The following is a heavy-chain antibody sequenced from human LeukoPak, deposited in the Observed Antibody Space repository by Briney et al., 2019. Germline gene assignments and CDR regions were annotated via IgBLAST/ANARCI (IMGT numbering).Heavy chain of an antibody. V-gene: IGHV5-51*01. CDR3: ARHIVGALYYFDY. CDR1: GYSSTSYW. J-gene: IGHJ4*02. CDR2: IYTGDSDT. Sequence: GESLKISCKGSGYSSTSYWIGWVRQMPGKGLEWMGIIYTGDSDTRYSPSFEGQVTISADKSISTAYLQWSSLKASDTAMYYCARHIVGALYYFDYWGQGTLVTVSS. D-gene: IGHD1-26*01.